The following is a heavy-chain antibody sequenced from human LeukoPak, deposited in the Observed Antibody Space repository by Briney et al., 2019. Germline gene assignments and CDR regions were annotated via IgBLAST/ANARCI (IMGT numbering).Heavy chain of an antibody. CDR1: GFTSSSYA. CDR2: ISGSGGGT. Sequence: SGGSLRLSCAASGFTSSSYAMSWVRQAPGKGLEWVSTISGSGGGTYYAGSVKGRFTASRNNSRDTLFLQMSSLRAEDTAVYYCGVLNSYSYFYWGQGTLVTVSS. D-gene: IGHD5-18*01. CDR3: GVLNSYSYFY. V-gene: IGHV3-23*01. J-gene: IGHJ4*02.